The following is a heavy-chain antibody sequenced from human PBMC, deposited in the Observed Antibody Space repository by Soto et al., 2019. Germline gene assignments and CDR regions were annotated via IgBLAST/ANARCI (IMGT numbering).Heavy chain of an antibody. CDR2: ISAYNANA. CDR3: ARDNSYFDY. Sequence: QIQLLQSGAEVKKPGASVKVTCKASGYTFRNFGISWVRQAPGQGLEWMGSISAYNANANYAQKFQGSLTMTADTSTSTAYMELRSLRSDDTAVYYCARDNSYFDYWGQGTLVTVSS. J-gene: IGHJ4*02. CDR1: GYTFRNFG. V-gene: IGHV1-18*01.